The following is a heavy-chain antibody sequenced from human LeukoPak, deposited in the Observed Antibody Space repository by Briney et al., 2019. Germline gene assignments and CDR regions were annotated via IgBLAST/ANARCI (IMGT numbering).Heavy chain of an antibody. V-gene: IGHV3-73*01. CDR2: IRTRTNRYAT. Sequence: GMSLRLSCAASGFTFSNYALHWVRQASGKGLEWVGRIRTRTNRYATAYAAAVKGRFTVSRDDSKNTAYLQMNSLKTEDTAVYYCTRLDYGSDYWGQGTQVIVSS. D-gene: IGHD3-10*01. CDR3: TRLDYGSDY. J-gene: IGHJ4*02. CDR1: GFTFSNYA.